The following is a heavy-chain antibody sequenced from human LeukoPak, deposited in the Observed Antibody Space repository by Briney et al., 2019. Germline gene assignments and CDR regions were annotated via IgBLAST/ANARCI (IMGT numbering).Heavy chain of an antibody. D-gene: IGHD3-9*01. CDR3: ASGGLVSRYLDH. V-gene: IGHV4-34*01. CDR2: INHSGST. J-gene: IGHJ4*02. CDR1: VGSFSDYY. Sequence: PSETLSHIFAVYVGSFSDYYWSWFRQHPGKGLEWIGDINHSGSTNYKPSLKSRVTISVDTSKNQSSLKLTSVTAAATAVYYGASGGLVSRYLDHWGQGTLVTVSS.